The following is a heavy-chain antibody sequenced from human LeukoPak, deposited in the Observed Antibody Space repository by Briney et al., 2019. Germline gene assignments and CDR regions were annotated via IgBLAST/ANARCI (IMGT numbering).Heavy chain of an antibody. J-gene: IGHJ5*02. Sequence: SETLSLTCAVYGGSFSGYYWSWIRQPPGKGLEWIGEINHSGSTNYNPSLKSRVTISVDTSKNQFSLKLSSVTAADTAVYYCARILRATRGGWFDPWGQGTLVTVPS. V-gene: IGHV4-34*01. D-gene: IGHD4-17*01. CDR2: INHSGST. CDR1: GGSFSGYY. CDR3: ARILRATRGGWFDP.